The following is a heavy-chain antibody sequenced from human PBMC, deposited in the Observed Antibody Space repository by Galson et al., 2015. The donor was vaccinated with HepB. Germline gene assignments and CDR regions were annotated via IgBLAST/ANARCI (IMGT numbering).Heavy chain of an antibody. CDR3: ARAADHGYCSGGSCYLHWFDP. J-gene: IGHJ5*02. V-gene: IGHV6-1*01. D-gene: IGHD2-15*01. Sequence: CAISGDSVSSNSAAWNWIRQSPSRGLEWLGRTYYRSKWYNDYAVSVKSRITINPDTSKNQFSLQLNSVTPEDTAVYYCARAADHGYCSGGSCYLHWFDPWGQGTLVTVSS. CDR2: TYYRSKWYN. CDR1: GDSVSSNSAA.